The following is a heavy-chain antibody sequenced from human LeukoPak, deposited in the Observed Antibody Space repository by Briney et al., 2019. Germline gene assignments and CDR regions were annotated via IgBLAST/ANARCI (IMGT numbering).Heavy chain of an antibody. V-gene: IGHV4-39*07. CDR2: IYYSGST. CDR1: GGSISSSSYY. Sequence: SETLSLTCTVSGGSISSSSYYWGWIRQPPGKGLEWIGSIYYSGSTYYNLSLKSRVTISVDTSKNQFSLKLSSVTAADTAVYYCARDSTDSLYYYDSSGSDDAFDMWGQGTMVTVSS. D-gene: IGHD3-22*01. J-gene: IGHJ3*02. CDR3: ARDSTDSLYYYDSSGSDDAFDM.